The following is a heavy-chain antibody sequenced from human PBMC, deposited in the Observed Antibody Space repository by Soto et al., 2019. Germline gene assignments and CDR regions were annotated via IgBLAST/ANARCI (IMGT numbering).Heavy chain of an antibody. J-gene: IGHJ4*02. CDR1: GFTFSTYA. CDR3: AKDGPGFYDTSGRGY. D-gene: IGHD3-22*01. Sequence: EVQLLESGGGLVQPGGSLRLSCAASGFTFSTYAMSWVRQAPGKGLEWVSAISSGGTSTYYADSVKGRFTISRDNSKNTLVLQRISLRAEDTAIYYCAKDGPGFYDTSGRGYGGQGTLGTVSS. CDR2: ISSGGTST. V-gene: IGHV3-23*01.